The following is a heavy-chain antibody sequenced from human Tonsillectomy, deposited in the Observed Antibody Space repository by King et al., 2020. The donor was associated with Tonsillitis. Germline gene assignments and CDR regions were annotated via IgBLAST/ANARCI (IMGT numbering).Heavy chain of an antibody. CDR2: IKQNGSEK. CDR3: ARVLLWGAFDI. J-gene: IGHJ3*02. Sequence: EVQLVESGGGLVQPGGSLRLSCAASGFTFSSYWMSWVRQAPGKGLEWAANIKQNGSEKYYVDSVKGRFTISRDNAKNSLYLQMNSLRAEDTAVYYCARVLLWGAFDIWGQGTILTVSS. CDR1: GFTFSSYW. V-gene: IGHV3-7*01. D-gene: IGHD3-10*01.